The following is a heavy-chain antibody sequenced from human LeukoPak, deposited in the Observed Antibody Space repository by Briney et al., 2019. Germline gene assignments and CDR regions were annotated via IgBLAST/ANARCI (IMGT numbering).Heavy chain of an antibody. J-gene: IGHJ6*03. CDR1: GFTFSSYG. Sequence: GGSLRLSCAAAGFTFSSYGMHWVRQAPGKGLEWVEFIRYDGSNKYYADSVKGRFTISRDNSKNTLYLQMNSLRAEDTAVYYCAKEGGSGSYIYYYYYYMDVWGKGTTVTISS. CDR2: IRYDGSNK. D-gene: IGHD1-26*01. V-gene: IGHV3-30*02. CDR3: AKEGGSGSYIYYYYYYMDV.